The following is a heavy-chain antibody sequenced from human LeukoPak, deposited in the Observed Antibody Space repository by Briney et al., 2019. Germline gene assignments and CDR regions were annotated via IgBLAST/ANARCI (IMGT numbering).Heavy chain of an antibody. CDR2: MNPNSGNT. J-gene: IGHJ3*02. V-gene: IGHV1-8*01. CDR3: ARDYSSSQDAFDI. D-gene: IGHD6-13*01. Sequence: ASVKVSCKASGYTFTSYDINWVRQATGQGLEWMGWMNPNSGNTGYAQKFQGRVTMTRNTFISTAYMELSSLRSEDTAVYYCARDYSSSQDAFDIWGQGTMVTVSS. CDR1: GYTFTSYD.